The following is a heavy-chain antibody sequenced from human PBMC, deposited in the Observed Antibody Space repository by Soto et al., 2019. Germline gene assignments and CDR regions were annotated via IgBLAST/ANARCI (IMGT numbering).Heavy chain of an antibody. J-gene: IGHJ4*02. V-gene: IGHV3-72*01. D-gene: IGHD2-15*01. CDR1: GFTFSDHY. Sequence: PGGSLRLSCVVSGFTFSDHYMDWVRQAPGKWLEWVGRIRNKATSYTTDYAASVKGRLTISRDDSKNSLYLQMNSLKAEDTAVYYCVTPGHGGNGFDYWGQGXLVTVYS. CDR3: VTPGHGGNGFDY. CDR2: IRNKATSYTT.